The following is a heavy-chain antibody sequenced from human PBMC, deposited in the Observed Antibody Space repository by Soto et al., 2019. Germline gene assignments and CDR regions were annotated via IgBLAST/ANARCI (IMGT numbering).Heavy chain of an antibody. CDR3: ARAPPDIVVVPAAVRPRGWFDP. J-gene: IGHJ5*02. CDR2: INHSGST. D-gene: IGHD2-2*01. Sequence: KPSETLSLTCAVYGGSFSGYYWSWIRQPPGKGLEWIGEINHSGSTNYNPSLKSRVTISVDTSKNQFSLKLSSVTAADTAVYYCARAPPDIVVVPAAVRPRGWFDPWGQGTLVTVSS. V-gene: IGHV4-34*01. CDR1: GGSFSGYY.